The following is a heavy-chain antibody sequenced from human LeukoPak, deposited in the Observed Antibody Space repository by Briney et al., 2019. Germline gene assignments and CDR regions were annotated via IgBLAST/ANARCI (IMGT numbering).Heavy chain of an antibody. CDR3: ARHETTVGEDYYFDY. D-gene: IGHD4-23*01. J-gene: IGHJ4*02. V-gene: IGHV4-59*08. CDR2: IYYSGST. CDR1: GRSISSYY. Sequence: SETLSLTYTVSGRSISSYYWSWIRQPPGKGLECIGYIYYSGSTNYHPSLKSRVTISVDTSKNQFSLKLSSVTAADTAVYYCARHETTVGEDYYFDYWGQGTLVTVSS.